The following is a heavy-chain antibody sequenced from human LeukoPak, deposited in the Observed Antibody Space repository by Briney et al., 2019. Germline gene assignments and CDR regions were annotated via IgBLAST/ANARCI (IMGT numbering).Heavy chain of an antibody. CDR1: GGSISSYY. CDR3: ARESWGSGRAVRPGYVDY. V-gene: IGHV4-4*07. D-gene: IGHD6-6*01. Sequence: SETLSLTCTVSGGSISSYYWSWIRQPAGKGLEWIGRIYTSGSTNYNPSLKSRVTMSVDTSKNQFSLKLSSVTAADTAVYYCARESWGSGRAVRPGYVDYWGQGTPVTVSS. J-gene: IGHJ4*02. CDR2: IYTSGST.